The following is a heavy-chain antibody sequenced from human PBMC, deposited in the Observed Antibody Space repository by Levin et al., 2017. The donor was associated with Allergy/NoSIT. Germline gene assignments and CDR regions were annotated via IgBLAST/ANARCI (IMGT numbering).Heavy chain of an antibody. CDR1: GFTFSNAW. J-gene: IGHJ4*02. CDR2: IKSKTDGGTT. CDR3: TTTTYYYDSSGYRPIDY. V-gene: IGHV3-15*01. Sequence: PGGSLRLSCAASGFTFSNAWMSWVRQAPGKGLEWVGRIKSKTDGGTTDYAAPVKGRFTISRDDSKNTLYLQMNSLKTEDTAVYYCTTTTYYYDSSGYRPIDYWGQGTQVTVSS. D-gene: IGHD3-22*01.